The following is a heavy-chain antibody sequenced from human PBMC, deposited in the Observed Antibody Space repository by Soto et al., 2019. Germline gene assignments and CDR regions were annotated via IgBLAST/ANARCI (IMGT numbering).Heavy chain of an antibody. Sequence: PSETLSLTCAVYGGSFSDYYWSWIRQPPGKGLEWIGEINHSGSTNYNPSLKSRVSISVDASKNQFSLRLSSVTGADTAIYYCASQRPTVTTFGYWGQATPVTVSS. V-gene: IGHV4-34*01. CDR3: ASQRPTVTTFGY. D-gene: IGHD4-17*01. CDR2: INHSGST. J-gene: IGHJ4*02. CDR1: GGSFSDYY.